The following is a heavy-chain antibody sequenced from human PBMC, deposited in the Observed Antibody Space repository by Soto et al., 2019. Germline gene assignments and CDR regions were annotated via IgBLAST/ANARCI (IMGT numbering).Heavy chain of an antibody. Sequence: QVQLQESGPGLVKPSETLSLTCTVSGGSISSYYWRWIRQPPGKGLEWIGYIYYSGSTNYNPSLKSRVTISVDTSKNQFSLKLSSVTAADTAVYYCARVYDSYYYYGMDVWGQGTTVTVSS. CDR1: GGSISSYY. D-gene: IGHD1-20*01. V-gene: IGHV4-59*01. J-gene: IGHJ6*02. CDR2: IYYSGST. CDR3: ARVYDSYYYYGMDV.